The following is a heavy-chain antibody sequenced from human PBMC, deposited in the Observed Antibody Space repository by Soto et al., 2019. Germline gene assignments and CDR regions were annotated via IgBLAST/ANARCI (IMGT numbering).Heavy chain of an antibody. J-gene: IGHJ4*02. D-gene: IGHD6-19*01. Sequence: ASVKVSCKASGYTFNTYGINWVRQAPGQGLEWMGWISAYNCNINYEQKFQGRVTMTTDTSTSTAYMELRSLRSDDTAMYYCARDHVSYSSGPEGYWGQGTLVTVSS. CDR1: GYTFNTYG. CDR3: ARDHVSYSSGPEGY. CDR2: ISAYNCNI. V-gene: IGHV1-18*01.